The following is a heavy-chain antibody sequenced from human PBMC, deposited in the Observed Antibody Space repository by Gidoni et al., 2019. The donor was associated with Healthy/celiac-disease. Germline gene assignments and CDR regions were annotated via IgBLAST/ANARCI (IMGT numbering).Heavy chain of an antibody. V-gene: IGHV3-21*01. CDR2: ISSSSSYI. CDR1: GFTFSRYS. Sequence: EVQLVESGGGLVKPGGSLRLSCAASGFTFSRYSMNWVRQAPGKGLEWVSSISSSSSYIYYADSVKGRFTSSRDNAKNSLYLQMNSLRAEDTAVYYCARAHYGGNGEPVFDYWGQGTLVTVSS. D-gene: IGHD2-15*01. CDR3: ARAHYGGNGEPVFDY. J-gene: IGHJ4*02.